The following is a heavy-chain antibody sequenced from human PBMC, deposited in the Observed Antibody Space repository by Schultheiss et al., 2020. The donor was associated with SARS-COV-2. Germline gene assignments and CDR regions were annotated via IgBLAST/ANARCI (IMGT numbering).Heavy chain of an antibody. J-gene: IGHJ4*02. D-gene: IGHD6-19*01. Sequence: GSLRLSCAVYGGSFSGYYWSWIRQPPGKGLEWIGEINHSGSTNYNPSLKSRVTISVDTSKNQFSLKLSSVTAADTAVYYCARGRAVAGNMAVDDYWGQGTLVTVSS. CDR1: GGSFSGYY. CDR2: INHSGST. CDR3: ARGRAVAGNMAVDDY. V-gene: IGHV4-34*01.